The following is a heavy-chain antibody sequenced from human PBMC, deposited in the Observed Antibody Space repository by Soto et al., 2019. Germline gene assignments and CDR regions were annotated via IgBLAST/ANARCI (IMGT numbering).Heavy chain of an antibody. J-gene: IGHJ4*02. CDR2: IRSKANSYAT. Sequence: GGSLRLSCAASGFTFSGSAMHWVRQASGRGLEWVGRIRSKANSYATAYAASVKGRFTISRDDSKNTAYLQMNSLKTEDTAVYFCTRQSPTVTTDYYFDYWGQGSLVTVSS. CDR1: GFTFSGSA. D-gene: IGHD4-4*01. V-gene: IGHV3-73*01. CDR3: TRQSPTVTTDYYFDY.